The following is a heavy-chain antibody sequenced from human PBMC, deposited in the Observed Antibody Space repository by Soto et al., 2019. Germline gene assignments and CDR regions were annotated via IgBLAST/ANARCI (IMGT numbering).Heavy chain of an antibody. V-gene: IGHV4-59*01. CDR1: GGSISSYY. CDR3: ASRYSGYDWGNYYYYGTDV. J-gene: IGHJ6*02. CDR2: IYYSGST. D-gene: IGHD5-12*01. Sequence: SETLSLTCTVSGGSISSYYWSWIRQPPGKGLEWIGYIYYSGSTNYNPSLKSRVTISVDTSKNQFSLKLSSVTAADTAVYYCASRYSGYDWGNYYYYGTDVWGQGTTVTVSS.